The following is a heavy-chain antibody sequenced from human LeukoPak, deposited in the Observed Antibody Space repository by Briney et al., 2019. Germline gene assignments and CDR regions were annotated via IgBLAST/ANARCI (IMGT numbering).Heavy chain of an antibody. D-gene: IGHD6-6*01. CDR2: INPNSGGT. V-gene: IGHV1-2*02. J-gene: IGHJ6*03. Sequence: GASVKVSCKASGYTFTGYYMHWVRQAPGQGLEWMGWINPNSGGTSYAQKFQGRVTMTRDTSISTAYMELSRLRSDDTAVYYCARAVTARPPYYYYYMDVWGKGTTVTVSS. CDR3: ARAVTARPPYYYYYMDV. CDR1: GYTFTGYY.